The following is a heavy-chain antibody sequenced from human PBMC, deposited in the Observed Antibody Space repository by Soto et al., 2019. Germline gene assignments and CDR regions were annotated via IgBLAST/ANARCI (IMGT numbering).Heavy chain of an antibody. CDR3: AKGGAYCGGDCYSGYFDY. J-gene: IGHJ4*02. CDR2: ISGSGGST. V-gene: IGHV3-23*01. CDR1: GFTFSSYA. D-gene: IGHD2-21*02. Sequence: GGSLRLSCAASGFTFSSYAMSWVRQAPGKGLEWVSAISGSGGSTYYADSVKGRFTISRDNSKNTLYLQMNSLRAEDTAVYYCAKGGAYCGGDCYSGYFDYWGQGTLVTVSS.